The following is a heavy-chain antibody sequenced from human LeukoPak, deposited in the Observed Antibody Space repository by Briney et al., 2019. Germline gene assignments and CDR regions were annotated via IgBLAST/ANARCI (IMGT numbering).Heavy chain of an antibody. CDR1: GYTFTDYY. J-gene: IGHJ5*02. D-gene: IGHD4-17*01. CDR2: INPNSGGT. CDR3: ARGGSQVDYGYPYWFAP. Sequence: GASVKVSCKASGYTFTDYYMHWLRQAPGQGLEWMGWINPNSGGTNYAQKLHDRVTMSRDTSISTAYMELSSLTSDDTAVYYCARGGSQVDYGYPYWFAPWGQGTLVTVSS. V-gene: IGHV1-2*02.